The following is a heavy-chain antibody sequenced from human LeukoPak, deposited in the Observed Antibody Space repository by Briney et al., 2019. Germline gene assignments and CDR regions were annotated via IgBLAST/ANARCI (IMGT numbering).Heavy chain of an antibody. CDR2: ISSSSSYM. CDR1: GFTFSSYG. V-gene: IGHV3-21*01. CDR3: ATAPGLAAAGTNY. Sequence: GGSLRLSCAASGFTFSSYGMNWVRQAPGKGLEWVSSISSSSSYMSYADSVKGRFTISGDNAKNSLSLQMNSLRADDTAVYYCATAPGLAAAGTNYWGQGTLVTVSS. J-gene: IGHJ4*02. D-gene: IGHD6-13*01.